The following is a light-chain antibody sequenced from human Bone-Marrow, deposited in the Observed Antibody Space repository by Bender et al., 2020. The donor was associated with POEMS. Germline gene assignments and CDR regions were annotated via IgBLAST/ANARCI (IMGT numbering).Light chain of an antibody. V-gene: IGLV3-1*01. CDR1: KLGDEY. CDR2: QDT. CDR3: QAWDSSTVV. Sequence: SYELTQPPSVSVSPGQTASISCSGDKLGDEYTSWYQQKPGQSPVLVMYQDTKRPSGIPERFSGSNSGNTATLTISGAQAMDEADYYCQAWDSSTVVFGGGTKVTVL. J-gene: IGLJ2*01.